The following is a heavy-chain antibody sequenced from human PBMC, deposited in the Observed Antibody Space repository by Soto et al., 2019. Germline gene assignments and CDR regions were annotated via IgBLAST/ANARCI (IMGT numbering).Heavy chain of an antibody. CDR3: ARNGNGYGYNPNLDY. CDR2: INPSGGST. Sequence: QVQLVQSGAEVKKPGASVKVSCKASGYTFTSYYMHWVRQAPGQGLEWMGIINPSGGSTSYAQKFKGRVTMTRDTSTSTVYMELSSLRSEDTAVYYCARNGNGYGYNPNLDYWGQGTLVTVSS. J-gene: IGHJ4*02. CDR1: GYTFTSYY. V-gene: IGHV1-46*01. D-gene: IGHD1-1*01.